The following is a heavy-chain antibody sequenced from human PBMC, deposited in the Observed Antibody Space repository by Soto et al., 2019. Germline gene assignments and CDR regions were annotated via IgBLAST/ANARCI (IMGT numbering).Heavy chain of an antibody. D-gene: IGHD3-22*01. Sequence: QLQLQESGPGLVKPSETLSLTCTVSGGSISSSSYYWGWIRQPAGKGLEWIGSIYYSGSTYYNLSLKSQVTLSVVTSKNQFSLKLSSVTAADTAVYYCARVRPNYYSGMDVWGQGTTVTVSS. J-gene: IGHJ6*02. CDR3: ARVRPNYYSGMDV. CDR2: IYYSGST. V-gene: IGHV4-39*01. CDR1: GGSISSSSYY.